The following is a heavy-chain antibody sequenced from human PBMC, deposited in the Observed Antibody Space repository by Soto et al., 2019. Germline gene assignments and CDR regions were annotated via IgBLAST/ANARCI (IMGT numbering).Heavy chain of an antibody. CDR1: GFTADDYA. Sequence: GGFLRLSCVASGFTADDYAMHWARQAPGKGLEWVSGISSNSDTIDYADSVKGRFTISRDNAKNSLFLQMNSLRPEDTALYYCAKDMKWGGMTTIHYFDSWGQGTLVT. V-gene: IGHV3-9*02. J-gene: IGHJ4*02. CDR2: ISSNSDTI. D-gene: IGHD4-17*01. CDR3: AKDMKWGGMTTIHYFDS.